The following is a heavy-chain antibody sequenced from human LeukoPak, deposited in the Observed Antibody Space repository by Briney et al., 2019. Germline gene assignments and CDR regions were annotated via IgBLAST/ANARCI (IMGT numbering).Heavy chain of an antibody. CDR3: ARGFGSGSSSYYYGMDV. CDR1: GGSISSYY. Sequence: SETLSLTCTVSGGSISSYYWSWIRLPPGKGLEWIGYIYDTGSTDYNPSPKSRVTISADTSKNQFSLSLNSVTAADTAVYYCARGFGSGSSSYYYGMDVWGQGTTVTISS. D-gene: IGHD3-10*01. J-gene: IGHJ6*02. CDR2: IYDTGST. V-gene: IGHV4-59*01.